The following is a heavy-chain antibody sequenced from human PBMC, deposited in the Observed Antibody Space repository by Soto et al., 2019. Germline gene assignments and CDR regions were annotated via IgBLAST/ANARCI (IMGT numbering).Heavy chain of an antibody. CDR1: GFTVSSNY. CDR2: IYSGGST. CDR3: ARVPPYYYDSSGYYD. Sequence: EVQLVESGGGLIQPGGSLRLSCAASGFTVSSNYMSWVRQAPGKGLEWVSIIYSGGSTYYADSVKGRFTISRDNSKNTLYLQMNSLRAEDTAVYYCARVPPYYYDSSGYYDWGQETLVTVSS. J-gene: IGHJ4*02. D-gene: IGHD3-22*01. V-gene: IGHV3-53*01.